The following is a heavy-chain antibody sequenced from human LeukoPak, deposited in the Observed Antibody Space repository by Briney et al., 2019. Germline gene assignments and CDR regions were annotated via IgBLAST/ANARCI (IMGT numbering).Heavy chain of an antibody. D-gene: IGHD3-22*01. Sequence: SETLSLTCAVYGGSFSGYYWSWIRPPPGKGLEWIGEINHSGSTNYNPSLKSRVTISVDTSKNQFSLKLSSVTAADTAVYYCARGSLHYYYDSSGYFDYWGQGTLVTVSS. CDR1: GGSFSGYY. CDR2: INHSGST. CDR3: ARGSLHYYYDSSGYFDY. J-gene: IGHJ4*02. V-gene: IGHV4-34*01.